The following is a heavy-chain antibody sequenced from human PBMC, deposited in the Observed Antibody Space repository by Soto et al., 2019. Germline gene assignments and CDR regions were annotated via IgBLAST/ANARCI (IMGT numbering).Heavy chain of an antibody. D-gene: IGHD3-9*01. CDR1: GFTFSSYA. CDR3: AKHRLPDVLRYFDWPY. J-gene: IGHJ4*02. CDR2: ISGSGGST. V-gene: IGHV3-23*01. Sequence: PGGSLRLSCAASGFTFSSYAMSWVRQAPGEGLEWVSAISGSGGSTYYADSVKGRFTISRDNSKNTLYLQMNSLRAEDTAVYYCAKHRLPDVLRYFDWPYWGQGTLVTVSS.